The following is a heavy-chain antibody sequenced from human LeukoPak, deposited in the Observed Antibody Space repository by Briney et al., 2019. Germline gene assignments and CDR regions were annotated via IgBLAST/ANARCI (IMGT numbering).Heavy chain of an antibody. D-gene: IGHD5-18*01. J-gene: IGHJ4*02. CDR1: GYTFTSYD. Sequence: ASVKVSCKASGYTFTSYDINWVRQATGQGLEWMGWMNPNSGNTGYAQKFQGRVTMTRDTSISTAYMELSRLRSDDTAVYYCARGYSYGYGYFDYWGQGTLVTVSS. CDR2: MNPNSGNT. V-gene: IGHV1-8*01. CDR3: ARGYSYGYGYFDY.